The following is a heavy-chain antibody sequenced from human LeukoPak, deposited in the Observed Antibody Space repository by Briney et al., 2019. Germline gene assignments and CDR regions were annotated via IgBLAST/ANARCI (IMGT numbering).Heavy chain of an antibody. D-gene: IGHD3-22*01. CDR3: AKEGGRYCDSSGNY. CDR1: GFTFSSYA. Sequence: GGSLRLSCAASGFTFSSYAMSWVRQAPGKGLEWVSAISGSGGATYYADSVKGRFTISRDNSKNTLYLQMNSLRAEDTAVFYCAKEGGRYCDSSGNYWGQGALVTVSS. V-gene: IGHV3-23*01. J-gene: IGHJ4*02. CDR2: ISGSGGAT.